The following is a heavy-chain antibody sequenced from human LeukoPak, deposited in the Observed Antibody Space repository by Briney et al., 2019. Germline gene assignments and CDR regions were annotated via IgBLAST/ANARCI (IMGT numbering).Heavy chain of an antibody. CDR3: AREILGGFNPGAY. V-gene: IGHV4-4*02. CDR1: LDSTTSNF. Sequence: SETLSLTCTVSLDSTTSNFWSWVRQPPGRGLEWIGEIHRSGSPNYNPSLQSRVTISIDRSRNQIVLELSSVTAADTAVYYCAREILGGFNPGAYWGQGTLVTVSS. CDR2: IHRSGSP. D-gene: IGHD1-14*01. J-gene: IGHJ4*02.